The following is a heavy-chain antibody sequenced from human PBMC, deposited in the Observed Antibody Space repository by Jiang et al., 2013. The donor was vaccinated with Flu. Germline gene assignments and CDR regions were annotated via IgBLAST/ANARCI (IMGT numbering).Heavy chain of an antibody. CDR3: ARLGGGPNQGYYFDY. CDR1: GDSITGYY. CDR2: IRNSGTT. V-gene: IGHV4-59*01. Sequence: VQLVESGPGLVKPSETLSLTCTVSGDSITGYYWNWLRQPPGKGPEWIAYIRNSGTTNYNPSLKSRVTISADTSKNQFSLKMNSVTAADTAVYYCARLGGGPNQGYYFDYWGQGTLVTVSS. D-gene: IGHD2-15*01. J-gene: IGHJ4*02.